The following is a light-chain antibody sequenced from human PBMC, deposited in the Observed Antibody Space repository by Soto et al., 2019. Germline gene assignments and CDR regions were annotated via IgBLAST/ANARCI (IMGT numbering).Light chain of an antibody. CDR3: QQTYRTPYT. V-gene: IGKV1-39*01. CDR2: AAS. J-gene: IGKJ2*01. CDR1: QSIASY. Sequence: DIQMTQSPSSLSASVGDRVTITCRASQSIASYLNWYQQKPGGAPKVLIYAASTLHTGVPSRFSGSHFGTDFSLTINSLQPEDFATYYCQQTYRTPYTFGQGTKVDIK.